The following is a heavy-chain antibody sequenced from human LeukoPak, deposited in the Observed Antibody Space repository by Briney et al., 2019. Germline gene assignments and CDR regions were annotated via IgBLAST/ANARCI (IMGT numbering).Heavy chain of an antibody. CDR2: IYTSGST. CDR3: ARITDFQADRWFDP. D-gene: IGHD2/OR15-2a*01. CDR1: GDSISGYY. V-gene: IGHV4-4*07. Sequence: SETLSLTCTVSGDSISGYYWNWIRQPAGKGLEWIGRIYTSGSTNYNPSLKNRVTMSVDTSKNQFSLKLSSVTVADTAVYFCARITDFQADRWFDPWGQGTLVTVSS. J-gene: IGHJ5*02.